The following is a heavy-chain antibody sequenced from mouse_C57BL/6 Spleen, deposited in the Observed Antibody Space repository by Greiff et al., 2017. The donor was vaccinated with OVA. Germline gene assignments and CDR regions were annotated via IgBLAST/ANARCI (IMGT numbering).Heavy chain of an antibody. D-gene: IGHD1-1*01. V-gene: IGHV5-6*01. CDR1: GFTFSSYG. CDR2: ISSGGSYP. Sequence: EVHLVESGGDLVKPGGSLKLSCAASGFTFSSYGMSWVRQTPDKRLEWVATISSGGSYPSSPDSVQGRFTISRDNAKNPLYLQMSSLKSEDTAMYYCARDYYYGSHYFDYWGQGTTLTVSS. J-gene: IGHJ2*01. CDR3: ARDYYYGSHYFDY.